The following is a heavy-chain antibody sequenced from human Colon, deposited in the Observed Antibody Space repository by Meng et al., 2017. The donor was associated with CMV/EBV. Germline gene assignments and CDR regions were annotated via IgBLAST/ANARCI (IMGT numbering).Heavy chain of an antibody. V-gene: IGHV4-34*01. D-gene: IGHD3-3*01. CDR1: GGSFSGYY. J-gene: IGHJ6*02. CDR3: ARIFGHAAGHYYHALDV. CDR2: INHSGST. Sequence: SETLSLTCAVYGGSFSGYYWSWIRQPPGKGLEWIGEINHSGSTNYNPSLKSRVTISVDTSKNQFSLKLSSVTAADTAVYYCARIFGHAAGHYYHALDVWGQGTTVTVSS.